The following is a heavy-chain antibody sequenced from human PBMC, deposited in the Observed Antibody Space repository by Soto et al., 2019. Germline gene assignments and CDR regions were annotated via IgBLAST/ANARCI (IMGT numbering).Heavy chain of an antibody. CDR3: SKELDSNYGEVFES. Sequence: PGESLRLSCAASGFTFDDYAMHWVRQAPGKGLEWVSGISWNSDNIVYADSVKGRFTISRDNAKNSLYLQMNSLRAEDTALYYWSKELDSNYGEVFESWGQGTMVTVS. V-gene: IGHV3-9*01. D-gene: IGHD4-4*01. CDR2: ISWNSDNI. CDR1: GFTFDDYA. J-gene: IGHJ3*02.